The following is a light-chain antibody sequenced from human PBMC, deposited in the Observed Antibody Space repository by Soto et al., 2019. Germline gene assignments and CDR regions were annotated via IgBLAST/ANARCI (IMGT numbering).Light chain of an antibody. CDR1: QSVSSN. J-gene: IGKJ2*01. CDR2: GAS. CDR3: QQYNFWPYT. Sequence: EIGMTQSPVTLSASPGERATLSCRASQSVSSNLAWYQQKPGQAPRLLMYGASTRATGIPARFSGSGSGTEFTLTISSLQSEDFAVYYCQQYNFWPYTFGQGTKLEI. V-gene: IGKV3-15*01.